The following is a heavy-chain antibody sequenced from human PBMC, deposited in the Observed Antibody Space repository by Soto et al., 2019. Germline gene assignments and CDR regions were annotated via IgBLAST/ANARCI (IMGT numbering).Heavy chain of an antibody. V-gene: IGHV4-4*02. J-gene: IGHJ6*02. CDR3: ARDDHIVVVPTSLGAMDV. CDR1: GGSISSNKW. Sequence: SETLSLTCAVYGGSISSNKWWSWVRQPPGKGLEWIGEIYHSGSTNYNPSLKSRVTISLDKSKNQFSLKLTSVTAADSAVYYCARDDHIVVVPTSLGAMDVWGQGTMVTVSS. CDR2: IYHSGST. D-gene: IGHD2-2*01.